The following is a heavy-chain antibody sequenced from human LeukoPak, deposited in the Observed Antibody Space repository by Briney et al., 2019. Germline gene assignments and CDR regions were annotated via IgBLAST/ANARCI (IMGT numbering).Heavy chain of an antibody. CDR1: GGSFSGYY. J-gene: IGHJ4*02. Sequence: SETLSLTCAVYGGSFSGYYWSWIRQPPGKGLEWIGEINHSGSTNYNPSLKSRVTIPVDTSKNQFSLKLSSVTAADTAVYYCARGYSSSWYSFDYWGQGTLVTVSS. CDR3: ARGYSSSWYSFDY. D-gene: IGHD6-13*01. V-gene: IGHV4-34*01. CDR2: INHSGST.